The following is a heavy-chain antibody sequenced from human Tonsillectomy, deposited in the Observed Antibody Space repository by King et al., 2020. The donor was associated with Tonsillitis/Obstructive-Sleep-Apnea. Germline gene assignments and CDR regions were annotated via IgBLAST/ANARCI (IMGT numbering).Heavy chain of an antibody. D-gene: IGHD2-21*02. J-gene: IGHJ3*02. Sequence: VQLVESGGGVVQPGRSLRLSCAASGFTFSSYAMHWVRQAPGKGLEWVAVISYDGSNKYYADSVKGRFTISRDNSENTLSLHMNSLRPEDMAVYYCARGGDDRSERFHEPFDIWGQGTMVTVSS. CDR2: ISYDGSNK. CDR3: ARGGDDRSERFHEPFDI. V-gene: IGHV3-30*04. CDR1: GFTFSSYA.